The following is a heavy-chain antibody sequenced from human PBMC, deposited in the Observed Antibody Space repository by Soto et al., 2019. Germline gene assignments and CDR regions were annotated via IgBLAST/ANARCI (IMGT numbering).Heavy chain of an antibody. V-gene: IGHV5-51*01. J-gene: IGHJ6*02. Sequence: EVQLVQSGAEVKKPGESLKISCEGSGYTFASYWIGWVRQMPGKGLEWMGLIYPGDSDTRYSPSFQGQVTISADKSISTAYLQWSRLKASDTAIYYCARQQPPTYCTYVVCYPYYYYGLDVWGQGTTVTVSS. CDR1: GYTFASYW. D-gene: IGHD2-8*01. CDR3: ARQQPPTYCTYVVCYPYYYYGLDV. CDR2: IYPGDSDT.